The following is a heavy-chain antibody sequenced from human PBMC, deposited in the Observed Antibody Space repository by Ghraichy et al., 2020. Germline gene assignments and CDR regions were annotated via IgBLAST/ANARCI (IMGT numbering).Heavy chain of an antibody. Sequence: LRLSCAASGFTFSSYAMSWVRQAPGKGLEWVSAISAKTNNTHHADSVRGRFTVSRDDSQSTLFLHMNSLRAEDTAVYYCAKFRRRAELPFDSWGQGALVTVSS. D-gene: IGHD3-10*01. V-gene: IGHV3-23*01. CDR2: ISAKTNNT. CDR1: GFTFSSYA. CDR3: AKFRRRAELPFDS. J-gene: IGHJ4*02.